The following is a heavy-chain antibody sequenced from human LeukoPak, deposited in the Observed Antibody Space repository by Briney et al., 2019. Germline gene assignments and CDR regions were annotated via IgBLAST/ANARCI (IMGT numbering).Heavy chain of an antibody. CDR1: GFTFSSCS. CDR2: ISSSSSYI. V-gene: IGHV3-21*01. J-gene: IGHJ3*02. D-gene: IGHD2-15*01. Sequence: GGSLRLSCAASGFTFSSCSMNWVRQAPGKGLEWVSSISSSSSYIYYADSVKGRFTISRDNAKNSLYLQMNSLRAEDTAVYFCGRQYCSGGSCYSAFDIWGQGTMVTVSS. CDR3: GRQYCSGGSCYSAFDI.